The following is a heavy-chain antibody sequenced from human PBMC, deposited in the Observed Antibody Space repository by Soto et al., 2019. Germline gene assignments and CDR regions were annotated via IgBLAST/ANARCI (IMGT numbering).Heavy chain of an antibody. Sequence: ASVTVSCQASGITYTTYAIHWVRQAPGQGLEWMGWINTGNGNTRYSQRFQGRVTLTTDTSANTAYMDLSSLTSEDTAVYYCARAISGYVTWGQGTLVTVSS. J-gene: IGHJ5*02. CDR1: GITYTTYA. CDR3: ARAISGYVT. V-gene: IGHV1-3*04. CDR2: INTGNGNT. D-gene: IGHD5-12*01.